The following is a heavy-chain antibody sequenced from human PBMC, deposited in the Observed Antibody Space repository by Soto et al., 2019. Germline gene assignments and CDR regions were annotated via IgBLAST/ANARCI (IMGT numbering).Heavy chain of an antibody. CDR2: IYYSGST. D-gene: IGHD5-12*01. Sequence: PSETLSLTCTVSGGSISSYYWSWIRQPPGKGLEWIGYIYYSGSTNYNPSLKSRVTISVDTSKNQFSLELSSVTAADTAVYYCARHSVLLGGYGPNFDYWGQGTLVNVSS. CDR1: GGSISSYY. J-gene: IGHJ4*02. CDR3: ARHSVLLGGYGPNFDY. V-gene: IGHV4-59*08.